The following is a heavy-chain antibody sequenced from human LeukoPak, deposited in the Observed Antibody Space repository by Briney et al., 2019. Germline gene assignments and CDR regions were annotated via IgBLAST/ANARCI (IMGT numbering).Heavy chain of an antibody. CDR3: ARGYYGSGSYSLHDY. Sequence: SQTLSLTCTVSGGSISSGSYYWSWIRQPAGKGLEWIGRIYTSGSTNYNPSLKSRVTISVDTSKNQFSLKLSSVTAADTAVYYCARGYYGSGSYSLHDYWGQGTLVTVSS. V-gene: IGHV4-61*02. J-gene: IGHJ4*02. D-gene: IGHD3-10*01. CDR2: IYTSGST. CDR1: GGSISSGSYY.